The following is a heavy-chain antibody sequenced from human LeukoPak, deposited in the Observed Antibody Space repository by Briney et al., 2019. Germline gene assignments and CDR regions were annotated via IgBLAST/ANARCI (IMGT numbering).Heavy chain of an antibody. J-gene: IGHJ4*02. Sequence: GGSLRLSCAASGFTFSSYAMSWVRQAPGKGLEWVSAISGSGGSTYYADSVKGRFTISRDNSKNTLYLQMNSLRAEDTAVYYCAKDFPTYYSSTSCYSIDYWGQGTLVTVPS. D-gene: IGHD2-2*01. CDR1: GFTFSSYA. CDR2: ISGSGGST. V-gene: IGHV3-23*01. CDR3: AKDFPTYYSSTSCYSIDY.